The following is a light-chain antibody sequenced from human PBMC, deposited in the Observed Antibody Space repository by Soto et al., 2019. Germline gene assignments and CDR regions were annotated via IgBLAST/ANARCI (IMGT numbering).Light chain of an antibody. CDR1: SSDVGGYNY. CDR3: SSYAGSNNLV. Sequence: QSVLTQPPSASGSPGQSVTISCSGSSSDVGGYNYVSWYQQHPGKAPKLMISEVTKRPSGVPDRFSGSKSGNTASLTVSGLQAEDEADYYCSSYAGSNNLVFGTGTKGTIL. CDR2: EVT. J-gene: IGLJ1*01. V-gene: IGLV2-8*01.